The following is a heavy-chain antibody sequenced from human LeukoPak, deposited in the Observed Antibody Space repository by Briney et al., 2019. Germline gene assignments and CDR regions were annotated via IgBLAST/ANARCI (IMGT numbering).Heavy chain of an antibody. Sequence: PSETLSLTCTVSGGSISSSSYYWSWIRQPPGKGLEWIGEINHSGSTNYNPSLKSRVTISVDTSKNQFSLKLSSVTAADTAVYYCARGLTEVGGWAFDIWGQGTMVTVSS. D-gene: IGHD1-26*01. V-gene: IGHV4-39*07. CDR2: INHSGST. CDR3: ARGLTEVGGWAFDI. J-gene: IGHJ3*02. CDR1: GGSISSSSYY.